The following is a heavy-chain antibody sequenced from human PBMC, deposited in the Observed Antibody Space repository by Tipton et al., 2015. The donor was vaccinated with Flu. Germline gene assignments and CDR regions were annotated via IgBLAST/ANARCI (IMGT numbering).Heavy chain of an antibody. Sequence: TLSLTCAVYGGSFSGYHWSWIRQPPGKGLEWIGEINHSGSTNYNPSLKSRVTISVDTSKNQFSLKLSSVTAADTAVYYCARGGRAPLRSSWSNAFDIWGQGIMVTVSS. CDR3: ARGGRAPLRSSWSNAFDI. CDR1: GGSFSGYH. D-gene: IGHD6-13*01. V-gene: IGHV4-34*01. CDR2: INHSGST. J-gene: IGHJ3*02.